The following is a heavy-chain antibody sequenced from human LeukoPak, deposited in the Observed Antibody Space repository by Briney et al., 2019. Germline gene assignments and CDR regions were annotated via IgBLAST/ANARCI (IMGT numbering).Heavy chain of an antibody. CDR2: IYSGGST. D-gene: IGHD5-24*01. Sequence: GGSLRLSCAASEFSVGSNYMTWVRQAPGKGLEWVPLIYSGGSTYYADSVKGRFTISRDNSKNTLYLQMNSLRAEDTAVYYCARRDGYGAYDIWGQGTMVTVSS. CDR3: ARRDGYGAYDI. CDR1: EFSVGSNY. V-gene: IGHV3-66*04. J-gene: IGHJ3*02.